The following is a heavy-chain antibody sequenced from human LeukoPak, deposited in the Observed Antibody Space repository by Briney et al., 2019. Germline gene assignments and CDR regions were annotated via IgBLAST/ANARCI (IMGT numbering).Heavy chain of an antibody. J-gene: IGHJ3*02. CDR1: GGSISSGDYY. V-gene: IGHV4-30-4*01. CDR2: IYYSGST. CDR3: ARGHVAAAASASDI. Sequence: SETLSLTCTVSGGSISSGDYYWSWIRQPPGKGLEWIGYIYYSGSTYYNPSLKSRVTMSVDTSKNQFSLKLSSVTAADTAVYYCARGHVAAAASASDIWGQGTMVTVSS. D-gene: IGHD6-13*01.